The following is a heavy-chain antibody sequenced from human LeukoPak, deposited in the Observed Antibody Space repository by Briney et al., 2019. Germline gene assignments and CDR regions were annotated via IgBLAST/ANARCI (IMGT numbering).Heavy chain of an antibody. CDR1: GFTFDDYG. CDR2: INWNGGST. J-gene: IGHJ4*02. Sequence: PGGSLRLSCAASGFTFDDYGMSWVRQAPGKGLEWVSGINWNGGSTGYADSVKGRFTISRDNAKNSLYLQMDSLRGDDTAVYYCARDPVVAATHYYFDYWGQGTLVTVSS. D-gene: IGHD2-15*01. CDR3: ARDPVVAATHYYFDY. V-gene: IGHV3-20*04.